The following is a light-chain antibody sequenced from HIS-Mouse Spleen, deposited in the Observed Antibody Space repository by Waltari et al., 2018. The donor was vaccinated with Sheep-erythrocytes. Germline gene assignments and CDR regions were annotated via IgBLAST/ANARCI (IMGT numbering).Light chain of an antibody. CDR2: DVS. J-gene: IGLJ1*01. CDR3: CSYAGSYNHV. V-gene: IGLV2-11*01. Sequence: QSALTQPRSVSGSPGQSVTISCTGTSSDVGGYNYVSWYQQPPGKPPKLMIYDVSKRPSGVPDRFSGSKSGNTASLTISGLQAEDEADYYCCSYAGSYNHVFATGTKVTVL. CDR1: SSDVGGYNY.